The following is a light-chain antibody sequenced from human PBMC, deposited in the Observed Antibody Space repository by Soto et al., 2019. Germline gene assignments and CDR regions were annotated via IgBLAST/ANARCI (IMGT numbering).Light chain of an antibody. J-gene: IGKJ2*01. CDR1: QRINKY. CDR2: TAS. V-gene: IGKV1-39*01. Sequence: SQRINKYLNWYQRRSGRAPRLLIHTASSLHSGVPSRFSGSGSGSDFTLTISSLQPEDFATYFCQQSFSTPYTFGQGTKVDIK. CDR3: QQSFSTPYT.